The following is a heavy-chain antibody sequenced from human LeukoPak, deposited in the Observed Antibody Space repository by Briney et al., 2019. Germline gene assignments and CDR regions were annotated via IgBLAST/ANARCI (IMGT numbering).Heavy chain of an antibody. D-gene: IGHD3-10*01. V-gene: IGHV3-7*01. CDR3: ARSPYYDSGSYTY. CDR2: ISPDGSEI. Sequence: GGSLRLSCTGSGFTFSNTWMSWVRQAPGKGLAWVANISPDGSEIFSVDSVKGRFTVSRDNAKNSLYLQMNSLRAEDTAVYYCARSPYYDSGSYTYWGQGTLVTVSS. CDR1: GFTFSNTW. J-gene: IGHJ4*02.